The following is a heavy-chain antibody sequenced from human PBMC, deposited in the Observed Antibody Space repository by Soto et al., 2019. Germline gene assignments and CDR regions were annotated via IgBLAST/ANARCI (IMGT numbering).Heavy chain of an antibody. CDR2: VHYSGNT. CDR1: GYSISSGYH. D-gene: IGHD2-15*01. CDR3: ARQDRVVAEGRWFDP. J-gene: IGHJ5*02. Sequence: SETLSLTCTVSGYSISSGYHWAWIRQPPGKGLEWLGSVHYSGNTYYNPSLKSRLTISVDKSKNQFSLNLSSVTAADTAVYYCARQDRVVAEGRWFDPWGQGTLVTVSS. V-gene: IGHV4-38-2*02.